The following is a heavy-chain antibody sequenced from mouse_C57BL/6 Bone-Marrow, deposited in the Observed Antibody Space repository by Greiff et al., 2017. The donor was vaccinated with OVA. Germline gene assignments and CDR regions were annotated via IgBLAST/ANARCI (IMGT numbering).Heavy chain of an antibody. CDR2: IYPRDGST. D-gene: IGHD2-4*01. CDR3: ARRGDYDDVAWFAY. J-gene: IGHJ3*01. CDR1: GYTFTDHT. Sequence: QVQLQQSEAELVKPGASVKISCKASGYTFTDHTIHWMKQRPEQGLEWIGYIYPRDGSTKYNEKFKGKATLTADKSSSTAYMQLNSLTSEDSAVYFCARRGDYDDVAWFAYWGQGTLVTVSA. V-gene: IGHV1-78*01.